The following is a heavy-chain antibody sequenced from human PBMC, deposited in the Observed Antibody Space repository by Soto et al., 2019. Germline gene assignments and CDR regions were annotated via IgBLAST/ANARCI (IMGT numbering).Heavy chain of an antibody. D-gene: IGHD6-13*01. CDR1: GFTFSDYY. Sequence: PGGSLRLSCAASGFTFSDYYMSWIRQAPGKGLEWVSYISGSGSTTYYADSVKGRFTISRDNSKNTLYLQMNSLRAEDTAVYYCAKDQQQLVGFYYYYGMDVWGQGTTVTVS. CDR3: AKDQQQLVGFYYYYGMDV. CDR2: ISGSGSTT. J-gene: IGHJ6*02. V-gene: IGHV3-11*01.